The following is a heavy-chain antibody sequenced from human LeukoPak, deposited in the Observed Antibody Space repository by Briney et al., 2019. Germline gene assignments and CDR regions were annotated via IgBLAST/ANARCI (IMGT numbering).Heavy chain of an antibody. D-gene: IGHD5-18*01. V-gene: IGHV4-34*01. Sequence: PSETLSLTCAVYGGSFSGYYWGWIRQPPGKGLEWIGEINHSGSTNYNPSLKSRVTISVDTSKNQFSLKLSSVTAADTAVYYCARWDAAMGYNWFDPWGQGTLVTVSS. CDR1: GGSFSGYY. J-gene: IGHJ5*02. CDR3: ARWDAAMGYNWFDP. CDR2: INHSGST.